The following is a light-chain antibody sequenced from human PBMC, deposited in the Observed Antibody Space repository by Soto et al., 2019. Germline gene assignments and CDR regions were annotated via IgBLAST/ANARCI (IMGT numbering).Light chain of an antibody. CDR2: GVS. V-gene: IGKV3-20*01. CDR3: QQYGNSPWT. Sequence: EIVLTQSPGTLSLSPGERAPLSCRASQSVNSNYLAWHQQKPGQAPRLLIYGVSSRATGIPDRFSGSGSGTDFTLTISRLEPEDFAVYYCQQYGNSPWTFGQGTKVDIK. CDR1: QSVNSNY. J-gene: IGKJ1*01.